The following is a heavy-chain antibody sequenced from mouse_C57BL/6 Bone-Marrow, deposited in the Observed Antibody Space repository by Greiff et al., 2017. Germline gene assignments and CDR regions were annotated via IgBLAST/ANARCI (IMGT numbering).Heavy chain of an antibody. CDR2: ILPGSGST. J-gene: IGHJ4*01. D-gene: IGHD1-1*01. Sequence: QVQLQQSGAELMKPGASVKLSCKATGYTFTGYWIEWVKQRPGHGLEWIGEILPGSGSTNYNEKFKGKATFTADPSSNTAYMQLSSLTTEDSAIYYCARSLIYYYGSSYVYYAMDYWGQGTSVTVSS. V-gene: IGHV1-9*01. CDR3: ARSLIYYYGSSYVYYAMDY. CDR1: GYTFTGYW.